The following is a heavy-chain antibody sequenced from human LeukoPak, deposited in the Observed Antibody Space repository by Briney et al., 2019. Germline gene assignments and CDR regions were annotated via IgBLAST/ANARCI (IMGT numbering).Heavy chain of an antibody. CDR3: AAETTGIAVAAQGAFDI. CDR2: IVVGSGNT. Sequence: SVKVSCKASGFTFTSSAMQWVRQARGQRLEWIGWIVVGSGNTNYAQKFQERVTITRDMSTSTAYMELSSLRSEDTAAYYCAAETTGIAVAAQGAFDIWGQGTMVTVSS. V-gene: IGHV1-58*02. J-gene: IGHJ3*02. CDR1: GFTFTSSA. D-gene: IGHD6-19*01.